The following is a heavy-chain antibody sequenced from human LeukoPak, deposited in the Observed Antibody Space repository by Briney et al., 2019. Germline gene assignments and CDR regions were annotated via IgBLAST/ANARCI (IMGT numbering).Heavy chain of an antibody. Sequence: PGRSLRLSCAASGFTFSSYGMHWVRQAPGKGLEWVAVISYDGSNKYYADSEKGRFTISRDNSKNTLYLQMNSLRAEDTAVYYCADYGSGSPPNWGQGTLVTVSS. CDR3: ADYGSGSPPN. J-gene: IGHJ4*02. D-gene: IGHD3-10*01. CDR2: ISYDGSNK. CDR1: GFTFSSYG. V-gene: IGHV3-30*03.